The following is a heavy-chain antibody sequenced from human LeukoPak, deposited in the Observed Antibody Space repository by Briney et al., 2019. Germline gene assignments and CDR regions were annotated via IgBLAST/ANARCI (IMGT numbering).Heavy chain of an antibody. V-gene: IGHV4-39*01. CDR2: IYYSGST. J-gene: IGHJ3*02. CDR3: SRKGGYSYGLDAFDI. Sequence: KSSETLSLTCTASGGSISSSSYYWGWIRQPPGKGLEWIGSIYYSGSTYYNPSLKSRVTISVDTSKNQFSLKLSSVTAADTAVYYCSRKGGYSYGLDAFDIWGQGTMVTVSS. CDR1: GGSISSSSYY. D-gene: IGHD5-18*01.